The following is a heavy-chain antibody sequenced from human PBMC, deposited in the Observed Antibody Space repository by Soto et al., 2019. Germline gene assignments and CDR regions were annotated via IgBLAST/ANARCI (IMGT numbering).Heavy chain of an antibody. CDR3: ARRSSSWQLDY. Sequence: PGGSLGLACAASGFTFSRYSMKWVRQAPGKGLEWVSSISSSSSYIYYEDSVKGRFTISRDNAKNSLYLQMNSLRAEDTAVYYCARRSSSWQLDYWGQGTLVTVSS. CDR2: ISSSSSYI. D-gene: IGHD6-13*01. V-gene: IGHV3-21*01. J-gene: IGHJ4*02. CDR1: GFTFSRYS.